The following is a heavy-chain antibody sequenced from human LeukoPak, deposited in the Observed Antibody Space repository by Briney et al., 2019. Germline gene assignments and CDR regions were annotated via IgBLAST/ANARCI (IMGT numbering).Heavy chain of an antibody. CDR3: GRGHWGLDY. J-gene: IGHJ4*02. CDR2: ISNSGSSI. Sequence: GGSLRLSCAASGFTFSDSYMTWIRQTPGKGLEWVSYISNSGSSIYYADSVKGRFTTSRDNAKSSLYLQMNSLRAEDTAVYYCGRGHWGLDYWGQGALVTVSS. D-gene: IGHD7-27*01. V-gene: IGHV3-11*04. CDR1: GFTFSDSY.